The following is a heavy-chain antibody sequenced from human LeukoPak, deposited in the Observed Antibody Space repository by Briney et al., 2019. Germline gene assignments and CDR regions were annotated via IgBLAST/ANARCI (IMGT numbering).Heavy chain of an antibody. Sequence: GGSLRLSCAASGFTVSSNYMSWVRQAPGKGLEWVSVIYSGGSTYYADSVKGRFTISRDNSKNTLYLQMNSLRAEDTAVYYCAKDRITIFGVAPLWGQGTLVTVSS. V-gene: IGHV3-66*01. J-gene: IGHJ4*02. CDR1: GFTVSSNY. D-gene: IGHD3-3*01. CDR3: AKDRITIFGVAPL. CDR2: IYSGGST.